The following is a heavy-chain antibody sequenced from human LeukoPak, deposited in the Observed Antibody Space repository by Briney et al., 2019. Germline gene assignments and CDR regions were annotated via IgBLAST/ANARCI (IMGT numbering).Heavy chain of an antibody. Sequence: GASVKVSCKASGGTFSSYAISWVRQAPGQGLEWMGGIIPIFGTANYAQKFQGRVTITTDESTSTAYMELSSLRSEDTAVYYCARGQAKFNYYYYYMDVWGKGTTVTVSS. CDR1: GGTFSSYA. V-gene: IGHV1-69*05. J-gene: IGHJ6*03. CDR3: ARGQAKFNYYYYYMDV. CDR2: IIPIFGTA.